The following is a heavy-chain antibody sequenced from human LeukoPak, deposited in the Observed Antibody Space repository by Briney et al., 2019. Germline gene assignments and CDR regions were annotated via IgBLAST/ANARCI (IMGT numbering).Heavy chain of an antibody. J-gene: IGHJ3*02. V-gene: IGHV4-30-2*01. CDR3: ARTLGYCSGGSCYSTDAFDI. CDR2: IYHSGST. CDR1: GGSISSGGYS. D-gene: IGHD2-15*01. Sequence: SETLSLTCAVSGGSISSGGYSWSWIRQPPGKGLEWIGYIYHSGSTYYNPSLKSRVTISVDRSKNQFSLKLSSVTAADTAVYYCARTLGYCSGGSCYSTDAFDIWGQGTMVTVSS.